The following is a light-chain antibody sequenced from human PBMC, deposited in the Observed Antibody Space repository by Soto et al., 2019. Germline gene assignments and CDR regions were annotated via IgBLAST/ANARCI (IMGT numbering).Light chain of an antibody. CDR2: GNS. J-gene: IGLJ3*02. V-gene: IGLV1-40*01. CDR3: QSYDSSLSGWV. Sequence: QSVLTQPPSVSGAPGQRVTISCTGRSSNIGAGYGVHWYQQLPGTAPKLLIYGNSNRPSGVPDRFSGSKSGTSASLAITGLQAVDEADYYCQSYDSSLSGWVFGGGTKLTVL. CDR1: SSNIGAGYG.